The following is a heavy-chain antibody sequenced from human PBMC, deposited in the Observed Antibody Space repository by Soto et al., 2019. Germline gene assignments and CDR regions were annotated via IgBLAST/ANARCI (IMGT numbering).Heavy chain of an antibody. CDR3: AREPVDYDTSGLDY. J-gene: IGHJ4*02. CDR2: IYYSGST. CDR1: GGSISSGDYY. D-gene: IGHD3-22*01. V-gene: IGHV4-30-4*01. Sequence: SETLSLTCTVSGGSISSGDYYWSWIRQPPGKGLEWIGYIYYSGSTYYNPSLKSRVTRSVDSSKNQFSLKLSSVTAADTAVYYCAREPVDYDTSGLDYWGQGALVTVSS.